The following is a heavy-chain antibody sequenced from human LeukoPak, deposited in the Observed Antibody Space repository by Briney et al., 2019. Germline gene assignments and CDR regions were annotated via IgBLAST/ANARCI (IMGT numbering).Heavy chain of an antibody. Sequence: GASVKVSCKASGYTFTSYYMHWVRQAPGQGLEWMGIINPSGGSTSYAQKFQGRVTMTRDMSTSTVYMELSSLRSEDTAVYYCARGGGLRYFDRGDASDIRGQGTMVTVSS. D-gene: IGHD3-9*01. CDR2: INPSGGST. CDR1: GYTFTSYY. J-gene: IGHJ3*02. V-gene: IGHV1-46*01. CDR3: ARGGGLRYFDRGDASDI.